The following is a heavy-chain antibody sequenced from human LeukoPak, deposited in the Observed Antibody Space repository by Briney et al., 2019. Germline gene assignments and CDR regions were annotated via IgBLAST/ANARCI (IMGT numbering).Heavy chain of an antibody. CDR2: IYYSGTT. D-gene: IGHD3-10*01. J-gene: IGHJ4*02. Sequence: SETLSLTCTVSGASINTYYWSWIRQPPGKGLEWIGYIYYSGTTSYNPSLKTRVTISIDTSKNQFSLKLSSVTAADTAVYYCARILRPMASQYYFDYWGQGTLVTVSS. CDR3: ARILRPMASQYYFDY. V-gene: IGHV4-59*01. CDR1: GASINTYY.